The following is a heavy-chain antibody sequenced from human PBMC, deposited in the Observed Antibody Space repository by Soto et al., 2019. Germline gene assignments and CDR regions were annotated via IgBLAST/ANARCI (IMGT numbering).Heavy chain of an antibody. D-gene: IGHD3-10*02. CDR2: IYNDGTYA. CDR3: ERDPGSSGMFGLDV. CDR1: GFTFNMYW. Sequence: GGSLRLSCAGSGFTFNMYWMHWVRQVPGKGPVWVARIYNDGTYADYADSVKGRFTISRDRRKNSLFLQRNSLRDDDTGVYFCERDPGSSGMFGLDVWGPWTLVT. J-gene: IGHJ3*01. V-gene: IGHV3-74*01.